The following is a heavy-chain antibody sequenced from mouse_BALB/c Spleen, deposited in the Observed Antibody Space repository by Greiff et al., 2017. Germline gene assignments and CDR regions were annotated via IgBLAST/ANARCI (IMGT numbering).Heavy chain of an antibody. CDR2: INPGSGGT. D-gene: IGHD2-4*01. J-gene: IGHJ3*01. CDR1: GYAFTNYL. CDR3: ARGNYDGFAY. Sequence: QVQLKESGAELVRPGTSVKVSCKASGYAFTNYLIEWVKQRPGQGLEWIGVINPGSGGTNYNEKFKGKATLTADKSSSTAYMQLSSLTSDDSAVYFCARGNYDGFAYWGQGTLVTVSA. V-gene: IGHV1-54*01.